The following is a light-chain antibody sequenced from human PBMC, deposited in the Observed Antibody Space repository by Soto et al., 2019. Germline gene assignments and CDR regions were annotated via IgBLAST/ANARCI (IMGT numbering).Light chain of an antibody. Sequence: QSVLTQPPSVSGAPGQRVTISCTGNNSNLGAGYDVHWYQQLPGAAPKLVVFGNRNRPSGVPERLSGSKSGTSASLAITGLQAEDEADYYCQAYDYSLTAFVFGGGTKLTVL. CDR2: GNR. J-gene: IGLJ3*02. CDR3: QAYDYSLTAFV. CDR1: NSNLGAGYD. V-gene: IGLV1-40*01.